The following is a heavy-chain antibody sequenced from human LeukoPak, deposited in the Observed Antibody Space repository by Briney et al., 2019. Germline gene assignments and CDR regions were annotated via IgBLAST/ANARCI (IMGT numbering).Heavy chain of an antibody. CDR2: IYYSGST. V-gene: IGHV4-34*01. D-gene: IGHD3-22*01. CDR1: GGSFSGYY. Sequence: PSETLSLTCAVYGGSFSGYYWSWIRQPPGKGLEWIGSIYYSGSTYYNPSLKSRVTISVDTSKNQFSLKLSSVTAADTAVYYCARHDSNHYDSSFDYWGQGTLVTVSS. J-gene: IGHJ4*02. CDR3: ARHDSNHYDSSFDY.